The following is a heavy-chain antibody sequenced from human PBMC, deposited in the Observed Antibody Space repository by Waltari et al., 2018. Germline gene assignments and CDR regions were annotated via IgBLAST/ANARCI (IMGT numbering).Heavy chain of an antibody. V-gene: IGHV3-30*02. D-gene: IGHD2-2*02. CDR1: GFTFSNFG. Sequence: QVNLVESGGGVVQPGGSLRLSCATSGFTFSNFGMHWVRQAPGKGWGWVALMWFDGSDKFYADSVRGRFTISRDNSARTLYLDMDSLRLDDTAMYYCAKDAFGNTYLDFWGQGTLVTVSS. CDR3: AKDAFGNTYLDF. J-gene: IGHJ4*02. CDR2: MWFDGSDK.